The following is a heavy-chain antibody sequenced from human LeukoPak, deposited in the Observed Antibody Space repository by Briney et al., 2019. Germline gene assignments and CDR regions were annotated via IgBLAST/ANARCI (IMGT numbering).Heavy chain of an antibody. Sequence: PGGSLRLSCAASGFSFSTYGMHWVRQAPGKGLEWVAVISYDDSINYSADSVKGRFTISRDNSKNTLYLQMNSLKPEDTAVYYCARGGFDYWGQGTLVTVSS. CDR2: ISYDDSIN. CDR1: GFSFSTYG. J-gene: IGHJ4*02. CDR3: ARGGFDY. D-gene: IGHD3-16*01. V-gene: IGHV3-30*03.